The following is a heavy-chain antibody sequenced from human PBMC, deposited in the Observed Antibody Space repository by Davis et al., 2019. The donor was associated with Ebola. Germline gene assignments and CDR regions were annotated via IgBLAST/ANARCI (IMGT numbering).Heavy chain of an antibody. Sequence: GGSLRLSCAASGFTFSTYAMSWVRQAPGLGLEWVSNIDISGGKTYYAESVKGRFTISRDNSKDTVYLQMDSLRAEDTAVYYCAKDANCNGGNIISGTGCYNWGAFDIWGQGTMVTVSS. V-gene: IGHV3-23*01. CDR3: AKDANCNGGNIISGTGCYNWGAFDI. J-gene: IGHJ3*02. D-gene: IGHD2-15*01. CDR1: GFTFSTYA. CDR2: IDISGGKT.